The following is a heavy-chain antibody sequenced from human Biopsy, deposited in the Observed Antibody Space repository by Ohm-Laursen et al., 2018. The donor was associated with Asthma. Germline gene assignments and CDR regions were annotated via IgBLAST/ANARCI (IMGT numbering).Heavy chain of an antibody. Sequence: VPLSLTCIVSGDAMSTSGSYWGWIHQSPGKGLEWIGETNERGVTNNNPSLKSRVIISIDTYWNRVSLKLTSVTAADTAVYYCARGPELDVWGQGTTVTVSS. CDR2: TNERGVT. CDR1: GDAMSTSGSY. CDR3: ARGPELDV. J-gene: IGHJ6*02. V-gene: IGHV4-39*07.